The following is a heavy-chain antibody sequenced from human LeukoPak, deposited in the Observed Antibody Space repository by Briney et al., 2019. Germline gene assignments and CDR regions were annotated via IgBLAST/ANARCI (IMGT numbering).Heavy chain of an antibody. J-gene: IGHJ3*02. V-gene: IGHV3-23*01. CDR1: GFSFNNYA. Sequence: GGSLRLSCAASGFSFNNYAMSWVRQAPGKGLEWVSAISGSGGTTHYADSVKGRFTISRDNSKNTLYLQMNSLRAEDTAVYYCAKDGSRVVHTNAFDIWGQGTMVTVSS. CDR2: ISGSGGTT. CDR3: AKDGSRVVHTNAFDI. D-gene: IGHD4-23*01.